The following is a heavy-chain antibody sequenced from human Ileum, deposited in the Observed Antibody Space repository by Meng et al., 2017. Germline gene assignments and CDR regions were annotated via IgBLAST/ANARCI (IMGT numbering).Heavy chain of an antibody. D-gene: IGHD6-19*01. CDR1: GYNFISAT. J-gene: IGHJ4*02. V-gene: IGHV1-3*01. Sequence: ASVKVSCKASGYNFISATIHWVRQAPGQRLEWIGWINPGKGNTKYSQNVQGRVIMTRDTSASTAYMELDSLTSEDTAVYYCARTQWLVLFHFDSWGQGTRVTVSS. CDR2: INPGKGNT. CDR3: ARTQWLVLFHFDS.